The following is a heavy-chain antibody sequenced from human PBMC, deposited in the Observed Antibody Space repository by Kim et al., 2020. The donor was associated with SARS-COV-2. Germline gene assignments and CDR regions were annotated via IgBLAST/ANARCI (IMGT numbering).Heavy chain of an antibody. CDR3: ARVFYYDFWSGYSDY. V-gene: IGHV3-21*01. CDR2: ISSSSSYI. CDR1: GFTFSSYS. D-gene: IGHD3-3*01. Sequence: GGSLRLSCAASGFTFSSYSMNWVRQAPGKGLEWVSSISSSSSYIYYADSVKGRFTISRDNAKNSLYLQMNSLRAEDTAVYYCARVFYYDFWSGYSDYWGQGTLVTVSS. J-gene: IGHJ4*02.